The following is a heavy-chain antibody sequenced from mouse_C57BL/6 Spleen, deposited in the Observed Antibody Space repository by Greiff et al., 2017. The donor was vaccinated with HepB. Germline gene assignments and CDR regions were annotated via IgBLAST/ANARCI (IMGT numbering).Heavy chain of an antibody. D-gene: IGHD1-1*01. CDR3: ARHYGGNYLAY. V-gene: IGHV1-39*01. J-gene: IGHJ3*01. CDR2: INPNNGTT. Sequence: VQLQQSGPELVKPGASVKISCKASGYSFTDYYMNWVKQSHGKSLEWIGVINPNNGTTNYNQKFKGKATMTVDPSSSTAYMQLSSLTSEDSAVYYCARHYGGNYLAYWGQGTLVTVSA. CDR1: GYSFTDYY.